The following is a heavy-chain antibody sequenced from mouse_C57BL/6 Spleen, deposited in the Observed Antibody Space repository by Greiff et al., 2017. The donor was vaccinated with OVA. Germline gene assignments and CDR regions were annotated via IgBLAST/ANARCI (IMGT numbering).Heavy chain of an antibody. J-gene: IGHJ2*01. Sequence: EVKLMESGGGLVQPGGSLKLSCAASGFTFSDYYMYWVRQTPEKRLEWVAYISNGGGSTYYPDTVKGRFTISRDNAKNTLYLQMSRLKSEDPAMYYCAGAKLGEGFDYWGKGTTLTVSS. CDR1: GFTFSDYY. D-gene: IGHD4-1*01. CDR2: ISNGGGST. CDR3: AGAKLGEGFDY. V-gene: IGHV5-12*01.